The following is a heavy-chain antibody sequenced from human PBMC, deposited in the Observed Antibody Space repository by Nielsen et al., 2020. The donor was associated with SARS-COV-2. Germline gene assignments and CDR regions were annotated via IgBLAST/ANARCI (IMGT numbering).Heavy chain of an antibody. J-gene: IGHJ6*02. D-gene: IGHD1-26*01. Sequence: SVKISCNASGGPFSSYAISWVRQAPGQGLEWMGGIITIFGTANYAQKFQGRVTITADESTSTAYMELSILRSEDTAVYYCARLRDPGADFGYYYYGMDVWGQGTTVTVSS. CDR2: IITIFGTA. CDR1: GGPFSSYA. V-gene: IGHV1-69*13. CDR3: ARLRDPGADFGYYYYGMDV.